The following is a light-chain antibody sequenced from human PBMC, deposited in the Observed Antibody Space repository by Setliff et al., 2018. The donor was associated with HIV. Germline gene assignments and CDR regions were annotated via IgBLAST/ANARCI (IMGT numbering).Light chain of an antibody. CDR1: SSDVGSYNL. CDR3: CSYAGSSTWV. CDR2: EVT. V-gene: IGLV2-23*02. Sequence: QSALTQPASVSGSPGQSITISCTRTSSDVGSYNLVSWYQQHPGKAPKLMIFEVTKRPSGVSNRFSGSKSGNAASLTISGLQAEDEADYYCCSYAGSSTWVFGGGTKVTVL. J-gene: IGLJ3*02.